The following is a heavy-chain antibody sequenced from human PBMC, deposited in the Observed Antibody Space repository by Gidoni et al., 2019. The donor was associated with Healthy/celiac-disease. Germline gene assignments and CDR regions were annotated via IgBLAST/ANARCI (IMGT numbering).Heavy chain of an antibody. D-gene: IGHD6-19*01. J-gene: IGHJ4*02. CDR1: GFTFSSYA. CDR3: AKGQQWLVRTSLDY. CDR2: ISGSGGST. Sequence: EVQLLESGGGLVQPGGSLILSCAASGFTFSSYAMSWVRQAPGKGLEWVSAISGSGGSTYYADSVKGRFTISRDNSKNTLYLQMNSLRAEDTAVYYCAKGQQWLVRTSLDYWGQGTLVTVSS. V-gene: IGHV3-23*01.